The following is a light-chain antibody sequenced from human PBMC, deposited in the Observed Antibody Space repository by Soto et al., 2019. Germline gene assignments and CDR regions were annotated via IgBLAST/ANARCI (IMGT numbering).Light chain of an antibody. CDR2: GAS. CDR1: QSVSSSY. CDR3: QQYGSSPT. V-gene: IGKV3-20*01. Sequence: EIVLTQSPGTLSLSPGERATLSCRASQSVSSSYLAWYQQKPGQAPRLLIYGASSRATGIPDRFSGSGSGTDFTITISRLEPADFAVSYCQQYGSSPTFGGITKVEIK. J-gene: IGKJ4*01.